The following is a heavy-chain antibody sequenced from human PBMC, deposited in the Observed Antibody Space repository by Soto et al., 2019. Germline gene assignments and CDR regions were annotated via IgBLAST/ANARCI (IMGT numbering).Heavy chain of an antibody. CDR3: AREGLDTAGFFDI. CDR1: GFTFSSYW. J-gene: IGHJ3*02. Sequence: EVQLVESGGGLVQPGGSLRLSCAASGFTFSSYWMHWVRQAPGKGLVWVSRINSDGSRTSYADSVKGRFTISRDTAKNALFLQMDSLRAEDTAVYYCAREGLDTAGFFDIWGQGTLVTVSS. CDR2: INSDGSRT. V-gene: IGHV3-74*01. D-gene: IGHD6-13*01.